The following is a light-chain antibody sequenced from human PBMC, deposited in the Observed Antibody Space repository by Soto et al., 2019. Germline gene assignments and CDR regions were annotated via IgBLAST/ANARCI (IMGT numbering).Light chain of an antibody. J-gene: IGLJ1*01. Sequence: QSVLTQPPSASGTPGQRVTISCSGRSSNIGSNYVYWYQQLPGTAPKLLIYYNNQRPSGVPDRFSGSKSGTSASLAISGLRSEDVADYYCATWDDSLSGYVFGTG. V-gene: IGLV1-47*02. CDR1: SSNIGSNY. CDR2: YNN. CDR3: ATWDDSLSGYV.